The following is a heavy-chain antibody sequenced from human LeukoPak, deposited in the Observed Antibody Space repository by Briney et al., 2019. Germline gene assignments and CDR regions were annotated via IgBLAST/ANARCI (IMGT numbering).Heavy chain of an antibody. CDR2: IYYSGST. CDR3: ARVKDFWSGYYTDNPDY. Sequence: KPSETLSLTCTVSGGSISSYYWSWIRQPPGKGLEWIGYIYYSGSTNYNPSLKSRVTISVDTSKNQFPLKLSSVTAADTAVYYCARVKDFWSGYYTDNPDYWGQGTLVTVSS. V-gene: IGHV4-59*08. J-gene: IGHJ4*02. CDR1: GGSISSYY. D-gene: IGHD3-3*01.